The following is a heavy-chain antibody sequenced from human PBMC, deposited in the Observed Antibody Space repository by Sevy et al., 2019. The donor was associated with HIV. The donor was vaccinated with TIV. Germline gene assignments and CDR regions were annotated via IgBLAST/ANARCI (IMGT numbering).Heavy chain of an antibody. Sequence: GGSLRLPCAASGFTFSSYSMNWVRQAPGKGLEWVSSISDSSNYIYYADSVKGRFTISRDNAKNSLYLQMNSLRAEDTAVYYCARRYCSLTSCYMHDAFDIWGKGTMVTVSS. V-gene: IGHV3-21*01. CDR2: ISDSSNYI. CDR1: GFTFSSYS. D-gene: IGHD2-2*02. J-gene: IGHJ3*02. CDR3: ARRYCSLTSCYMHDAFDI.